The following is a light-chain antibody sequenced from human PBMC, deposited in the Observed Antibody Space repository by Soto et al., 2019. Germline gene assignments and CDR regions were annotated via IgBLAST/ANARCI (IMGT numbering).Light chain of an antibody. CDR2: GAS. CDR1: QRVSID. J-gene: IGKJ5*01. CDR3: QQYNNWPQIT. V-gene: IGKV3D-15*01. Sequence: EIVMTQSPATLSVSPGERATLSCRXSQRVSIDLASYQQPPGQAPRLLIYGASSRATGIPDRFSGSGSGTEFTLPISSLQSEDFAVYYCQQYNNWPQITFGQGTRLEI.